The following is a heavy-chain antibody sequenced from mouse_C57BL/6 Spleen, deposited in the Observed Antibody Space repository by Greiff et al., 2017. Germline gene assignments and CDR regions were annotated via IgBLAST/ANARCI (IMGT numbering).Heavy chain of an antibody. J-gene: IGHJ2*01. CDR1: GYSFTGYY. D-gene: IGHD4-1*01. CDR3: ARSPNWDFFDY. CDR2: INPSTGGT. Sequence: EVKLMESGPELVKPGASVKISCKASGYSFTGYYMNWVKQSPEKSLEWIGEINPSTGGTTYNQKFKAKATLTVDKSSSTAYMQLKSLTSEDSAVYYCARSPNWDFFDYWGQGTTLTVSS. V-gene: IGHV1-42*01.